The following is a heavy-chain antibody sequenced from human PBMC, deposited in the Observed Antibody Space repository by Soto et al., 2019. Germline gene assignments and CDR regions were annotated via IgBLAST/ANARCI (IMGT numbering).Heavy chain of an antibody. CDR3: ARGSVLLGLDY. V-gene: IGHV1-3*01. D-gene: IGHD3-10*01. CDR1: GYTFTSYA. CDR2: INAGNGNT. J-gene: IGHJ4*02. Sequence: GAAVKVSVKASGYTFTSYAMHWVRQAPGQRLEWMGWINAGNGNTKYSQKFQGRVTITRDTSASTAYMELSSLRSEDTAVYYCARGSVLLGLDYWGQGTLVTVSS.